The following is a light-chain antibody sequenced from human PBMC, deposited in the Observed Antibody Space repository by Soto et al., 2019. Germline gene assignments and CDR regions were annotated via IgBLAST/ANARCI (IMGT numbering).Light chain of an antibody. CDR3: QSFDINVLALI. V-gene: IGLV1-40*01. J-gene: IGLJ2*01. CDR1: NSNIGAGFG. CDR2: SNT. Sequence: QSVLTQPPSVSGAPGQRVTISCTGSNSNIGAGFGVQWYQQFPRTAPRLLIYSNTNRPSGVPDRFSASKSGTSASLAITGLRAEDEADYYCQSFDINVLALIFGVGTQVTVL.